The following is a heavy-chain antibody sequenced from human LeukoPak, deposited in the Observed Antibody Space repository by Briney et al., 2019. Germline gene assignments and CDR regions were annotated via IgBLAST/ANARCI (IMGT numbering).Heavy chain of an antibody. D-gene: IGHD4-11*01. CDR3: TREYLTVSYFDY. J-gene: IGHJ4*02. CDR1: GFTFNSYW. Sequence: GGSLRLSCAASGFTFNSYWMSWVRQAPGKGLEWVANIKQDGSEQCYVDSVRGRFTISRDNAKNSLFLQMNSLRGEDTAVYYCTREYLTVSYFDYWGQGTLVTVSS. V-gene: IGHV3-7*05. CDR2: IKQDGSEQ.